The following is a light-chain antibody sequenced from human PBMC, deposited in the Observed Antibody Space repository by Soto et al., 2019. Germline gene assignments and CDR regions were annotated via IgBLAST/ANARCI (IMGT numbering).Light chain of an antibody. CDR2: GVS. Sequence: EIVMTQSPATLSVSPGEGATLSCRASQSVRSDLAWYQHKPGLAPRLLIYGVSTRATGIPVRFSGSGSGTESTLSISSLQSEDSAIYYCQHYNNLPLTFGGGTKVDIK. CDR3: QHYNNLPLT. CDR1: QSVRSD. V-gene: IGKV3-15*01. J-gene: IGKJ4*01.